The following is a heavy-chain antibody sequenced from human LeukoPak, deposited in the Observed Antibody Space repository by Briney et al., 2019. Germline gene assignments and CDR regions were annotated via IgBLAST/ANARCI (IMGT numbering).Heavy chain of an antibody. Sequence: GGSLRLSCAASGFTFSTYSMNWVRQAPGKGLEWVSGISGSGGRTDYADSVKGRFTISRDNSKNTLYLQMNSLRAEDTAVYYCAKFTTVNMYFHHWSQGTLVTVSS. CDR2: ISGSGGRT. CDR1: GFTFSTYS. CDR3: AKFTTVNMYFHH. D-gene: IGHD4-11*01. V-gene: IGHV3-23*01. J-gene: IGHJ1*01.